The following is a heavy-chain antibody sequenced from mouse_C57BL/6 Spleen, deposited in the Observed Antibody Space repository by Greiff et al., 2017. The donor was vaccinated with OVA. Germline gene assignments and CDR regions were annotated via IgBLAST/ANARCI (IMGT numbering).Heavy chain of an antibody. J-gene: IGHJ2*01. CDR1: GYTFTSYW. D-gene: IGHD4-1*01. CDR3: ARTGNGY. V-gene: IGHV1-50*01. CDR2: IDPSDSYT. Sequence: VQLKQPGAELVKPGASVKLSCKASGYTFTSYWMQWVKQRPGQGLEWIGEIDPSDSYTNYNQKFKGKATLTVDTSSSTAYMQLSSLTSEDSAVYYCARTGNGYWGQGTTLTVSS.